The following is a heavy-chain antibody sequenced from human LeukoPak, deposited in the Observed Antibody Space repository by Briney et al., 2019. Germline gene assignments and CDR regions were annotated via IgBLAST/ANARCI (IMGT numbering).Heavy chain of an antibody. CDR1: GFTFSSYA. J-gene: IGHJ4*02. Sequence: GGSLRLSCAASGFTFSSYAMSWVRQAPGKGLEWVSTISDNGGSTYYADSVEGRFTISRDNSKNTLYLQMNSLRAEDTAVYYCAKPPPDSSSWLFDYWGQGALVTVSS. V-gene: IGHV3-23*01. D-gene: IGHD6-13*01. CDR2: ISDNGGST. CDR3: AKPPPDSSSWLFDY.